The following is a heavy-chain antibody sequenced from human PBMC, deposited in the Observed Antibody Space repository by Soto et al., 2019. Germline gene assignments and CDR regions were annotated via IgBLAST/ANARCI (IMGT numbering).Heavy chain of an antibody. CDR2: INHSGST. CDR1: GGSFSGYY. Sequence: QVQLQQWGAGQLKPSETLSLTCAVYGGSFSGYYWTCIRQPPGTGLEWIGEINHSGSTNYNPSLKSRVTISVATSKNQVSLKLTSVTASYTAVYYCARDKITGLFDYWGQGTLVTVSS. CDR3: ARDKITGLFDY. J-gene: IGHJ4*02. V-gene: IGHV4-34*01. D-gene: IGHD2-8*02.